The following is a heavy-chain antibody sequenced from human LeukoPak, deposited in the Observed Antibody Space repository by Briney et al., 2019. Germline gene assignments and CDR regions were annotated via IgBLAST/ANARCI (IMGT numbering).Heavy chain of an antibody. CDR1: GGSISSSSYY. CDR2: ICYSGST. D-gene: IGHD2-8*01. J-gene: IGHJ5*02. V-gene: IGHV4-39*01. Sequence: SETLSLTCTVSGGSISSSSYYWGWIRQPPGNGLEWIGSICYSGSTYYNPSLKSRVTISVDTSKNQFSLKLSSVTAADTAVYYCARHLLVPRRSKYNWFDPWGQGTLVTVSS. CDR3: ARHLLVPRRSKYNWFDP.